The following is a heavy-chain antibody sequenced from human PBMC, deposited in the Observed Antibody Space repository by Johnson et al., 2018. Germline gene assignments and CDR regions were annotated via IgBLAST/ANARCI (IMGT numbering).Heavy chain of an antibody. V-gene: IGHV3-30*03. CDR1: GFTFSSYG. Sequence: QVQLVESGGGVVQPGRSLRLSCAASGFTFSSYGMHWVRQAPGTGLEWVAAITYDGSNKYYADSVKGRFTISRDNSKNTLYLQLNSLRSEDTALYYCARETSRAGATTGDAFDIWGQGTMVTASS. J-gene: IGHJ3*02. CDR3: ARETSRAGATTGDAFDI. D-gene: IGHD1-26*01. CDR2: ITYDGSNK.